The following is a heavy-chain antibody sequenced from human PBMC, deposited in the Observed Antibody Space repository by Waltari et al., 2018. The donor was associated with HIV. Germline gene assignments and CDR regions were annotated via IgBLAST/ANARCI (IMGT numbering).Heavy chain of an antibody. CDR1: GGSISSSSYY. J-gene: IGHJ6*02. D-gene: IGHD2-2*01. CDR2: IYYSGST. V-gene: IGHV4-39*01. CDR3: ARPIVVGALGYGMDV. Sequence: QLQLQESGPGLVKPSETLSPPCTVPGGSISSSSYYWGWIRQPPGKGLEWVGSIYYSGSTYYNPSLKSRVTISVDTSKNQFSLKLSSVTAADTAVYYCARPIVVGALGYGMDVWGQGTTVTVSS.